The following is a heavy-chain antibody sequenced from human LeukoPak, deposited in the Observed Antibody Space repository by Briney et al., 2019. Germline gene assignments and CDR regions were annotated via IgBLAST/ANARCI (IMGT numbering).Heavy chain of an antibody. V-gene: IGHV3-53*01. CDR2: LYMNENT. J-gene: IGHJ4*02. CDR3: VREDLGIEY. Sequence: GGSLRLSCATSGFTFSNYWMHWVRRVPGKGLECVSILYMNENTYYADSVKGRFTISRDSSRNTLFLQMSSLRADDTAVYYCVREDLGIEYWGQGTLVTVSP. D-gene: IGHD3/OR15-3a*01. CDR1: GFTFSNYW.